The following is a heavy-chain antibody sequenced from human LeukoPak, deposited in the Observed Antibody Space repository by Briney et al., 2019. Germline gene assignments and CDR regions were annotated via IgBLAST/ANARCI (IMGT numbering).Heavy chain of an antibody. CDR2: MYSGGST. CDR3: ARGLWASPAD. D-gene: IGHD3-16*01. J-gene: IGHJ4*02. CDR1: GFTLNNFW. V-gene: IGHV3-53*01. Sequence: HPGGSLRLSCTASGFTLNNFWMAWIRQAPGKGLEWVSVMYSGGSTYYADSVKGRFTISRDNSKNTLYLQMNSLRAEDTAVYYCARGLWASPADWGQGTLVTVSS.